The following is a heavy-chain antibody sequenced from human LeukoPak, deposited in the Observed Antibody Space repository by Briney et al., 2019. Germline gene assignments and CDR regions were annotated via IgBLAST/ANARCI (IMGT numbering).Heavy chain of an antibody. CDR1: EFTFSSYS. D-gene: IGHD3-10*01. CDR2: ISSSSSTI. CDR3: AKGKGEIDY. Sequence: GGSLRLSCAASEFTFSSYSMNWVRQAPGKGLEWVSYISSSSSTIYYADSVKGRFTISRDNAKNSLYLQMNSLRAEDTATYYCAKGKGEIDYWGQGSLVTVSS. V-gene: IGHV3-48*01. J-gene: IGHJ4*02.